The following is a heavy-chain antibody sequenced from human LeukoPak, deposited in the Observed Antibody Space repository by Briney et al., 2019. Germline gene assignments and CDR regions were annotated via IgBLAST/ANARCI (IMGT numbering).Heavy chain of an antibody. CDR3: ARDDTGAKAHY. CDR1: GFTFSSYW. V-gene: IGHV3-74*01. J-gene: IGHJ4*02. CDR2: INSDGSST. Sequence: PGGSLRLSCAASGFTFSSYWMDWVRQAPGKGLGWVSRINSDGSSTTYADAVKGRFSISRDNVKNTLYLQMNSLRVEDTAVYYCARDDTGAKAHYWGQGTLVTVSS. D-gene: IGHD1-26*01.